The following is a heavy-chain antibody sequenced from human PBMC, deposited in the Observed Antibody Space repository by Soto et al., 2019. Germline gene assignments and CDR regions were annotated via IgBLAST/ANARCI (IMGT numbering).Heavy chain of an antibody. Sequence: PGGSLRLSCAASGLTFSSYAMSWVRQAPGKGLEWVSGSIGSGGSTYYADSVKGRFTISRDNSKNTLYLQMNSLRVEDTAVYYCAKHNSVSGSYTSDYRGQRSQVTVSS. V-gene: IGHV3-23*01. D-gene: IGHD3-16*01. CDR2: SIGSGGST. CDR3: AKHNSVSGSYTSDY. CDR1: GLTFSSYA. J-gene: IGHJ4*02.